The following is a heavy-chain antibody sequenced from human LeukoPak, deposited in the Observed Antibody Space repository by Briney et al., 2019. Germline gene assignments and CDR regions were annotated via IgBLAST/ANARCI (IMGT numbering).Heavy chain of an antibody. CDR1: GGSISSYY. CDR2: IYYSGST. D-gene: IGHD4-17*01. CDR3: AREYGDSRGDYYYSMDV. J-gene: IGHJ6*02. Sequence: PSETLSLTCTVSGGSISSYYWSWIRQPPGKGLEWIGYIYYSGSTNYNPSLKSRVTISVDTSKNQFSLKLSSVTAADTAVYYCAREYGDSRGDYYYSMDVWGQGTTVTVSS. V-gene: IGHV4-59*01.